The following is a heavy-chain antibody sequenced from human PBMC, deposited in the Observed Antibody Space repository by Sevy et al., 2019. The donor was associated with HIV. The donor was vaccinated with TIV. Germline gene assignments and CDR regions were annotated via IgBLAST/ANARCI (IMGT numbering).Heavy chain of an antibody. Sequence: GGSLRLSCVGSGFSFSSDAMSWVRQAPGKGLQWVATVSASGGSTYYADSVRGRFSITRDNSKNTLYVKMNSLRAVDTAVYYCARVGGGGYYDPWSGYLEFDPWGQGTLVTVSS. CDR3: ARVGGGGYYDPWSGYLEFDP. J-gene: IGHJ5*02. D-gene: IGHD3-3*01. V-gene: IGHV3-23*01. CDR1: GFSFSSDA. CDR2: VSASGGST.